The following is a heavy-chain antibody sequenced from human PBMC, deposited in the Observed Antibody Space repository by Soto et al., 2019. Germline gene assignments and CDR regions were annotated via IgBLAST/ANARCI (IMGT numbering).Heavy chain of an antibody. D-gene: IGHD2-2*01. CDR1: GGTFSSYA. Sequence: QVQLVQSGAEVKKPGSSVKVSCKASGGTFSSYAISWVRQAPGQGLEWMGGIIPISGTANYAQKFQGRVTLTADESTSTAYMELSSLRSEDTAVYYCARSPGISTILEIYYYYYYGMDVWGQGTTVTVSS. V-gene: IGHV1-69*01. J-gene: IGHJ6*02. CDR3: ARSPGISTILEIYYYYYYGMDV. CDR2: IIPISGTA.